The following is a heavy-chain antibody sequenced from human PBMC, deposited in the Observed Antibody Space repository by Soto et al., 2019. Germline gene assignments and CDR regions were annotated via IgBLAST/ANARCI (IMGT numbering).Heavy chain of an antibody. CDR3: PRVEAG. V-gene: IGHV3-48*01. D-gene: IGHD3-10*01. CDR1: GFTFSSYS. Sequence: PGGSLRLSFAASGFTFSSYSMNWVRQAPGKGLEWVSYISSSSSTIYYADSVKGRFTISRDNAKNSLYLQMNSLRAEDTAVYYCPRVEAGWGQGTLVTVSS. CDR2: ISSSSSTI. J-gene: IGHJ4*02.